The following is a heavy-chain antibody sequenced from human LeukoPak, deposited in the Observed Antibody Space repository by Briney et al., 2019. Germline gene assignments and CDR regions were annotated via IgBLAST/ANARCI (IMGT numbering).Heavy chain of an antibody. CDR2: IKQDGSEK. J-gene: IGHJ4*02. V-gene: IGHV3-7*05. Sequence: GGSLRLSCAASGFTFSGYSMSWVRQAPGKGLEWVANIKQDGSEKYYVESVKGRFTISRDNAENSLYLQMNSLRVEDTTVYYCARVRDAYNHPVVYFDYWGQGTLVTVSS. CDR1: GFTFSGYS. D-gene: IGHD5-24*01. CDR3: ARVRDAYNHPVVYFDY.